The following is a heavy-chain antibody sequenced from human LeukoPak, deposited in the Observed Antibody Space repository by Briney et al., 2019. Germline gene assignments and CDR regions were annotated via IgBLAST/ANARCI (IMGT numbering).Heavy chain of an antibody. D-gene: IGHD6-13*01. V-gene: IGHV3-21*01. Sequence: GGSLRLSCAASGFTVSSNYMSWVRQAPGKGLEWVSSISSSSSYIYYADSVKGRFTISRDNAKNSLYLQMNSLRAEDTAVYYCARAPPRIRAAAGGDYWGQGTLVTVSS. CDR2: ISSSSSYI. J-gene: IGHJ4*02. CDR1: GFTVSSNY. CDR3: ARAPPRIRAAAGGDY.